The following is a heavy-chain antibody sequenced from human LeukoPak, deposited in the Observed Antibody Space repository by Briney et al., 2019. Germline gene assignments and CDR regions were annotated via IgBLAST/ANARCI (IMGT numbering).Heavy chain of an antibody. CDR2: IYYSGST. V-gene: IGHV4-31*03. CDR3: AREAYYGRFDP. J-gene: IGHJ5*02. CDR1: AGSISSGGYY. Sequence: PSETLSLTCTVSAGSISSGGYYWSWIRQHPGKGLEWIGYIYYSGSTYYNPSLKSRVTISVDTSKNQFSLRLSSVTAADTAVYYCAREAYYGRFDPWGQGTLVTVSS. D-gene: IGHD3-3*01.